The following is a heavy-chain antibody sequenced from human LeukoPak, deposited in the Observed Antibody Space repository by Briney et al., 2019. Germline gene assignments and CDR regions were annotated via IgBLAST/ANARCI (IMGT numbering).Heavy chain of an antibody. D-gene: IGHD4-23*01. CDR2: IKQDGSEK. CDR3: ARVPGKTVVTPAGGMDV. J-gene: IGHJ6*02. CDR1: GFTFSSYW. V-gene: IGHV3-7*01. Sequence: GGSLRLSCAASGFTFSSYWMSWVRQAPGKGLEWVGNIKQDGSEKYYADSVKGGFTISRDNAKNSLYLKMKGLRAEDTAVYSFARVPGKTVVTPAGGMDVWGQGTTVTVSS.